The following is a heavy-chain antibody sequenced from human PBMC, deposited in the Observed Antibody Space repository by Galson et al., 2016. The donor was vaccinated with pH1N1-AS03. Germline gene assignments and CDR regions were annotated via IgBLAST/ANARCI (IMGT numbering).Heavy chain of an antibody. D-gene: IGHD2-15*01. CDR1: GFTFTNYL. J-gene: IGHJ4*02. CDR3: ARGYCTGGSCYGQFDH. Sequence: SLRLSCAASGFTFTNYLMTWVRQAPGKGLEWVANIKHDGGEKYYVDSVKGRFTISRDNAKNSVFLQMNSLRPDDTAVYYCARGYCTGGSCYGQFDHWGQGTLVTVSS. CDR2: IKHDGGEK. V-gene: IGHV3-7*01.